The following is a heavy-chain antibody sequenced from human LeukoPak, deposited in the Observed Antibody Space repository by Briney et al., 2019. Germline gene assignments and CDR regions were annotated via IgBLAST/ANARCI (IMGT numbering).Heavy chain of an antibody. Sequence: GGSLRLTCAASGFTFSSYAMSWVRQAPGKGLEWVSAISGSGVSTYYADSVKGRFTISRDNSKNTLYLQMNSLRAEDTAVYYCARGTCSSTSCYADYWGQGTLVTVSS. D-gene: IGHD2-2*01. J-gene: IGHJ4*02. CDR2: ISGSGVST. CDR1: GFTFSSYA. CDR3: ARGTCSSTSCYADY. V-gene: IGHV3-23*01.